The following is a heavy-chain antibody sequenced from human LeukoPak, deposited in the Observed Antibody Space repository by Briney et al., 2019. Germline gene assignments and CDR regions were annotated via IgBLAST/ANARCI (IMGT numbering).Heavy chain of an antibody. V-gene: IGHV3-23*01. CDR2: ITGNSGST. CDR3: AKDSNYYGSGSYYNGNWFDP. CDR1: GFTFSNDA. J-gene: IGHJ5*02. D-gene: IGHD3-10*01. Sequence: PGGSLRLSCAASGFTFSNDAMTWVRQAPGKGLEWVSGITGNSGSTFYADSVKGRFTISRDNSKNTLYLQMNSLRAEDTAVYYCAKDSNYYGSGSYYNGNWFDPWGQGTLVTVSS.